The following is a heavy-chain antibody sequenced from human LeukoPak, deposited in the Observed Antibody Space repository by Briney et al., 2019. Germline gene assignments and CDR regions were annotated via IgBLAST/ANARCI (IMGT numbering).Heavy chain of an antibody. J-gene: IGHJ2*01. CDR3: ARNVEMATIFLDL. Sequence: KPSETLSLTCTVSGGSISSGYYWGWIRQPPGKGLEWIGSIYHSGSTYYNPSLNSRVNISVDTSKNQFSLRLSSVTAADTAVYYCARNVEMATIFLDLWGRGTLVTVSS. V-gene: IGHV4-38-2*02. CDR1: GGSISSGYY. CDR2: IYHSGST. D-gene: IGHD5-24*01.